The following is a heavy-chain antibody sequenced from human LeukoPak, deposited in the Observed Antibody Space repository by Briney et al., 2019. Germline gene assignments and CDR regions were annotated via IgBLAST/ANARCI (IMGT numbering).Heavy chain of an antibody. CDR2: IYTSGST. J-gene: IGHJ5*02. D-gene: IGHD3-16*01. V-gene: IGHV4-61*02. Sequence: PSQTLSLTCTVSGGSISSTSYYWSWIRQPAGKGLEWIGRIYTSGSTNYNPSLKSRVTISVDTSKNQFSLKLSSVTAADTAVYYCAREIMITFGGVRFDPWGQGTLVTVSS. CDR3: AREIMITFGGVRFDP. CDR1: GGSISSTSYY.